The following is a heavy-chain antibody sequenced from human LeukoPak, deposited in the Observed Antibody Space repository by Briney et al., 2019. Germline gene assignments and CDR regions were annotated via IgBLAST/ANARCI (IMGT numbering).Heavy chain of an antibody. D-gene: IGHD2-2*01. Sequence: ASVKVSCKGSGYTFTGYYIHWMRQAPGQGLEWMVWIICNSGGTNYAQKFQGRVTMTRDTSISTAYMELNRLRPDDTAVYYCAIVIVPADWGQGTLVTVSS. CDR1: GYTFTGYY. CDR2: IICNSGGT. CDR3: AIVIVPAD. V-gene: IGHV1-2*02. J-gene: IGHJ4*02.